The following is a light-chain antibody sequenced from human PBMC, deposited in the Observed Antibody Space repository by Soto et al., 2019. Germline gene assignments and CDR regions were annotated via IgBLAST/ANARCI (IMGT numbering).Light chain of an antibody. CDR2: EVS. V-gene: IGLV2-14*02. CDR3: KSYAGSNTYV. CDR1: SSDVGSYNL. Sequence: QSVLTRPASVSGSPGQSITISCTGTSSDVGSYNLVSWYQQQPGKAPKLMIYEVSKRPSGVPDRFSGSKSGNTASLTVSGLQAADEADYFCKSYAGSNTYVFGSGTKVTVL. J-gene: IGLJ1*01.